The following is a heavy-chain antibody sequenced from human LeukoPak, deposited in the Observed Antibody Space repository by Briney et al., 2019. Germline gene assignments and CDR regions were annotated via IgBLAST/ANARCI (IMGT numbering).Heavy chain of an antibody. CDR3: ASGEMATPFDY. J-gene: IGHJ4*02. D-gene: IGHD5-24*01. CDR2: ISSSGSTI. Sequence: GGSLRLSCAASGFTFSDYYMSWIRQAQGKGLEWVSYISSSGSTIYYADSVKGRFTISRDNAKNSLYLQMNSLRAEDTAVYYCASGEMATPFDYWGQGTLVTVSS. CDR1: GFTFSDYY. V-gene: IGHV3-11*01.